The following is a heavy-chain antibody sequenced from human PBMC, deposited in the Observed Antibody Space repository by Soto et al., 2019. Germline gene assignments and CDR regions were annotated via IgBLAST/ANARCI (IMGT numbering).Heavy chain of an antibody. CDR2: LYYSVST. CDR1: GCPISTFY. V-gene: IGHV4-59*01. J-gene: IGHJ4*02. Sequence: XETLRLTCTVAGCPISTFYWSWIRQPPGKGLEWIGYLYYSVSTNYNPSLKSRVTISVDTSKNEFSLKLSSVTPADTAMYYCARDYDSSGGRTKGFDYWGQGLMVTVSS. CDR3: ARDYDSSGGRTKGFDY. D-gene: IGHD3-22*01.